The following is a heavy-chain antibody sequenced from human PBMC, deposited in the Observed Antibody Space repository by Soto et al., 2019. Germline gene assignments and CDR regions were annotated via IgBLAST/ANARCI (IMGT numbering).Heavy chain of an antibody. CDR2: ISYDGSNK. CDR1: GFTFSSYG. J-gene: IGHJ4*02. Sequence: GGSLRLSCAASGFTFSSYGMHWVRQAPGKGLEWVAVISYDGSNKHYADSVKGRFTISRDNSKNTLYLQMNSLRTEDTAVYYCAREYCSGRSCYYLDYWGQGTPVTVSS. V-gene: IGHV3-30*03. CDR3: AREYCSGRSCYYLDY. D-gene: IGHD2-15*01.